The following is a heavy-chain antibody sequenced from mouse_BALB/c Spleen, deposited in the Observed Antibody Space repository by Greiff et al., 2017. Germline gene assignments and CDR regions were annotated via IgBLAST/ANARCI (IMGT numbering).Heavy chain of an antibody. CDR1: GYTFTDYA. CDR3: ARCDGSRGYFDV. Sequence: QVHVKQSGAELVRPGVSVKISCKGSGYTFTDYAMHWVKQSHAKSLEWIGVISTYYGDASYNQKFKGKATMTVDKSSSTAYMELARLTSEDSAIYYCARCDGSRGYFDVWGAGTTVTVSS. V-gene: IGHV1S137*01. CDR2: ISTYYGDA. D-gene: IGHD1-1*01. J-gene: IGHJ1*01.